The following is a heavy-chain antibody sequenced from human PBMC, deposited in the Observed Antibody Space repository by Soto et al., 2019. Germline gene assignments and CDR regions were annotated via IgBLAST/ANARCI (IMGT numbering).Heavy chain of an antibody. CDR3: ARDGRAGNYYYSGMDV. V-gene: IGHV4-59*01. D-gene: IGHD1-1*01. CDR1: GGSISSYY. CDR2: IYYSGST. J-gene: IGHJ6*02. Sequence: SETLSLTCTVAGGSISSYYWSWIRQPPGKGLEWIGYIYYSGSTNYNPSLKSRVTISVDTSKNQFSLKLSSVTAADTAVYYCARDGRAGNYYYSGMDVWGQGTTVTVSS.